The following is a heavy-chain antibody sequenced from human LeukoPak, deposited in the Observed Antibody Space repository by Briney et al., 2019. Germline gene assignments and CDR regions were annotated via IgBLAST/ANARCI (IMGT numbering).Heavy chain of an antibody. CDR2: IIPIFGTA. J-gene: IGHJ4*02. D-gene: IGHD3-22*01. CDR1: GGTFSSYA. CDR3: ARDHLDSSGTDY. V-gene: IGHV1-69*05. Sequence: SVKVSCKASGGTFSSYAISWVRQAPGQGLEWMGRIIPIFGTANYAQKFQGRVTITRDESTSTAYMELSSLRSEDTAVYYCARDHLDSSGTDYWGQGTLVTVSS.